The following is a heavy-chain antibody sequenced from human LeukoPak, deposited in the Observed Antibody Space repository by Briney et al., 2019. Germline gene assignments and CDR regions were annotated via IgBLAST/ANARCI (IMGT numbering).Heavy chain of an antibody. J-gene: IGHJ4*02. CDR1: GYNFTDYY. V-gene: IGHV1-2*02. CDR2: INPNDGDT. D-gene: IGHD2-2*01. Sequence: ASVKVSCKASGYNFTDYYMHWVRQAPGQGFEWVGWINPNDGDTNYAQKFQGRVTMTRDTSISTAHMEVSRLRSDDTAVYYCARANFLYCSSSTCLFDYWGQGTLVTVSS. CDR3: ARANFLYCSSSTCLFDY.